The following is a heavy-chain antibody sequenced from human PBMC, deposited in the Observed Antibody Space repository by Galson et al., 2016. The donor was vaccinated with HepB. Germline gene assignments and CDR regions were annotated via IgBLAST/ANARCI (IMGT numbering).Heavy chain of an antibody. CDR3: AKGGLLVGATTMVDY. CDR1: GFTFSSYA. CDR2: ISGSGGTT. J-gene: IGHJ4*02. D-gene: IGHD1-26*01. Sequence: SLRLSCAASGFTFSSYAMSWVRQAPGKGLEWVSVISGSGGTTYYADSVKGRFTISRDNSKNTLYLQMNSLRAEDTAVYYCAKGGLLVGATTMVDYWGQGTLVTVSS. V-gene: IGHV3-23*01.